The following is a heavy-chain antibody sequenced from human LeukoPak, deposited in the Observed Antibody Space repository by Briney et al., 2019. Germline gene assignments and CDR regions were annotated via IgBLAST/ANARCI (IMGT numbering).Heavy chain of an antibody. J-gene: IGHJ4*02. Sequence: LPGGSLRLSCAASGFTFSSYAMSWVRQAPGKGLEWVSAISGSGGSTYYADSVKGRFTISRDNSKNTLYLQMNRLRAEDTAVYYCAKGEAAVAYRIKFDYWGQGTLVTVSS. CDR1: GFTFSSYA. CDR2: ISGSGGST. D-gene: IGHD6-19*01. V-gene: IGHV3-23*01. CDR3: AKGEAAVAYRIKFDY.